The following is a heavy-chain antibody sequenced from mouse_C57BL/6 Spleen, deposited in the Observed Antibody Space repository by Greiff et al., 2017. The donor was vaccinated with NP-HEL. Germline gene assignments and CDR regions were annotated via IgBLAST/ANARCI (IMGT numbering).Heavy chain of an antibody. D-gene: IGHD1-1*01. CDR3: ARARTTAVAGDFDY. J-gene: IGHJ2*01. CDR2: ISDGGSYT. CDR1: GFTFSSYA. V-gene: IGHV5-4*03. Sequence: DVMLVESGGGLVKPGGSLKLSCAASGFTFSSYAMSWVRQTPEKRLEWVATISDGGSYTYYPDNVKGRFTISRDNAKNNLYLQMGHLKSEDTAMYYCARARTTAVAGDFDYWGQGTTLTVSS.